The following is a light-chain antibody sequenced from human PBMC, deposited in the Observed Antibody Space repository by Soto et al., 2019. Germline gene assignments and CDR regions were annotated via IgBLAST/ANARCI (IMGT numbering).Light chain of an antibody. CDR2: GAS. CDR1: QGIGNA. Sequence: AIQMTQSPSSLSASVGDRVPIFCRASQGIGNALGWYQKKPGKPPKVMTYGASNLQSGVPPRFSGSGSGTDFTLAISSLQPEDSATYYCLQDINYPWTFGQGTRLEIK. J-gene: IGKJ5*01. CDR3: LQDINYPWT. V-gene: IGKV1-6*01.